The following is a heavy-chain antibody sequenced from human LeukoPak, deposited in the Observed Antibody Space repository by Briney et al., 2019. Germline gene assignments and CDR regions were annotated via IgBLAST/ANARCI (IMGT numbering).Heavy chain of an antibody. J-gene: IGHJ5*02. D-gene: IGHD5-24*01. CDR2: IYTSGST. CDR3: ARGEMATISTLGWFDP. V-gene: IGHV4-4*07. CDR1: GGSLSSYY. Sequence: SDPLSLPCTVSGGSLSSYYWNWIRQPAGKGLEWIGRIYTSGSTNYNPSLKRRVTISVDTSKNQFSLKLSSVTAADTAVYYCARGEMATISTLGWFDPWGQGTLVTVSS.